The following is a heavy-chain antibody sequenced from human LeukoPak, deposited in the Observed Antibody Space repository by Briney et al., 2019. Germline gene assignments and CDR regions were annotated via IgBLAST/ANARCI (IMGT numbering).Heavy chain of an antibody. D-gene: IGHD3-3*01. J-gene: IGHJ4*02. Sequence: GGSLRLSCAASGFTFSSYAMHWVRQAPGKGLEWVAVISYDGSNKYYADSVKGRFTISRDNSKNTLYLQMNSLRAEDTAVYYWARKRVFWRVFDYWGRGTLVTVSS. CDR1: GFTFSSYA. CDR3: ARKRVFWRVFDY. V-gene: IGHV3-30-3*01. CDR2: ISYDGSNK.